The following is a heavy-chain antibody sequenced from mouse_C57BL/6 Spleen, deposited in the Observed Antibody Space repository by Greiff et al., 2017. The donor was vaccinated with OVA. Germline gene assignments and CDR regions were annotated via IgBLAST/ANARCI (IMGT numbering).Heavy chain of an antibody. J-gene: IGHJ4*01. CDR3: AREYYYGDYAMDY. CDR1: GYSITSGYY. Sequence: DVHLVESGPGLVKPSQSLSLTCSVTGYSITSGYYWNWIRQFPGNKLEWMGYISYDGSNNYNPSLKNRISITRDTSKNQFFLKLNSVTTEDTATYYCAREYYYGDYAMDYWGQGTSVTVSS. CDR2: ISYDGSN. D-gene: IGHD1-1*01. V-gene: IGHV3-6*01.